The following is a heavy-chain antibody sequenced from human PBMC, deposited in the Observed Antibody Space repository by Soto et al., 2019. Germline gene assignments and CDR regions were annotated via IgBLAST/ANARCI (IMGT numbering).Heavy chain of an antibody. CDR3: ARLRGPGGGGEY. CDR2: IDPTNSQI. D-gene: IGHD3-10*01. J-gene: IGHJ4*01. Sequence: GESLKISCAASVDGFTSSWITWGRHIPGKGLEWMATIDPTNSQINYNPSFRGHVTLSVDKSADTAYLEWISVRASDTAIYYCARLRGPGGGGEYLGQGTLVNLSS. V-gene: IGHV5-10-1*01. CDR1: VDGFTSSW.